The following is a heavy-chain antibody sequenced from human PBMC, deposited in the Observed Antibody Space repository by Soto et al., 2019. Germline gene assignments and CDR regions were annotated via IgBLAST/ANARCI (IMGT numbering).Heavy chain of an antibody. V-gene: IGHV3-13*01. CDR3: ARGISCSGGSCYSTQLFDY. J-gene: IGHJ4*02. CDR1: GFTFSSYD. Sequence: GGSLRLSCAASGFTFSSYDMHWVRQATGKGLEWVSAIGTAGDTYYPGSVKGRFTISRENAKNSLYLQMNSLRAGDTAVYYCARGISCSGGSCYSTQLFDYWGQGTLVTVSS. CDR2: IGTAGDT. D-gene: IGHD2-15*01.